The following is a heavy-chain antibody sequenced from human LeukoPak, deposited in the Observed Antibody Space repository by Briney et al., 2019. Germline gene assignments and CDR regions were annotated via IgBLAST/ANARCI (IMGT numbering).Heavy chain of an antibody. Sequence: SQTLSLTCAISGDSVSSNSAAWNWIRQSPSRGLEWLGRTYYRSKWYNDYAVSVKSRITINPDTSKNQFSLQLNSVTPEDTAVYFCAREGVEEVATLTFNWVATYYSHYLDVWGKGTTVTVSS. CDR2: TYYRSKWYN. CDR3: AREGVEEVATLTFNWVATYYSHYLDV. CDR1: GDSVSSNSAA. D-gene: IGHD5-24*01. J-gene: IGHJ6*03. V-gene: IGHV6-1*01.